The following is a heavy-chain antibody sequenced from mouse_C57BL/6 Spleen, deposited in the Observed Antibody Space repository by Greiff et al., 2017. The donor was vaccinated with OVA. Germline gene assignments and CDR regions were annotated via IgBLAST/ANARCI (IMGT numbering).Heavy chain of an antibody. CDR1: GYSITSGYY. CDR2: ISYDGSN. D-gene: IGHD1-1*01. Sequence: EVQLQESGPGLVKPSQSLSLTCSVTGYSITSGYYWNWIRQFPGNKLEWMGYISYDGSNNYNPSLKNRISITRDTSKNQFFLKLNSVTTEDTATYYCATTERFAYWGQGTLVTVSA. CDR3: ATTERFAY. J-gene: IGHJ3*01. V-gene: IGHV3-6*01.